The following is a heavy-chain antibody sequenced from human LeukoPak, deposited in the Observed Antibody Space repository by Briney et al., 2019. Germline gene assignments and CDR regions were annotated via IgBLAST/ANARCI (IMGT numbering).Heavy chain of an antibody. V-gene: IGHV4-59*01. D-gene: IGHD3-9*01. Sequence: SETLSLTCTVSGGSISSYYWSWLRQPPGKGLEWIGYIYYSGSTNYNPSLKSRVTISVDTSKNQFSLKLSSVTAADTAVYYCARAVPDYDILTEFDYWGQGTLVTVSS. CDR2: IYYSGST. J-gene: IGHJ4*02. CDR3: ARAVPDYDILTEFDY. CDR1: GGSISSYY.